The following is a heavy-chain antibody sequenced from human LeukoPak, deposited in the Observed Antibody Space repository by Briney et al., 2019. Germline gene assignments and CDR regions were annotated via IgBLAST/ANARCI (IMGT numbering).Heavy chain of an antibody. CDR2: IFHSGRT. V-gene: IGHV4-39*01. Sequence: AETLSLTCTVSGGSISSSSSYWGWIRQPPGKGLEGIGHIFHSGRTSYNPSLMSRVTISVDTSKNQFSLKMNPVTAADTSMYYCARHSRTYYNGSGSSIDYWGQGTLVIVS. CDR1: GGSISSSSSY. J-gene: IGHJ4*02. D-gene: IGHD3-10*01. CDR3: ARHSRTYYNGSGSSIDY.